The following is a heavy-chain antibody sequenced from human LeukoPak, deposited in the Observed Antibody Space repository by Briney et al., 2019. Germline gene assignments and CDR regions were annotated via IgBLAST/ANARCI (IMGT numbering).Heavy chain of an antibody. J-gene: IGHJ5*02. D-gene: IGHD6-6*01. CDR1: GGSISSSSYY. CDR2: IYYSGST. Sequence: SETLSLTCTVSGGSISSSSYYWGWIRQPPGKGLEWIGSIYYSGSTYYNPSLKSRVTISVDTSKNQFSLKLSSVTAADTAVYYCARRLGSIAAPLRFDPWGQGTLVTVSS. V-gene: IGHV4-39*01. CDR3: ARRLGSIAAPLRFDP.